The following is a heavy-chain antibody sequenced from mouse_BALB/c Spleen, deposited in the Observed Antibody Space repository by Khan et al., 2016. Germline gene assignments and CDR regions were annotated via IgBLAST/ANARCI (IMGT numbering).Heavy chain of an antibody. J-gene: IGHJ4*01. Sequence: EVKLLESGGGLVQPGGSLNLSCAASGFDFSRYWMSWARQAPGKGQEWIGEINPGSSTINYTPTLKDKFIISRDNAKNTLYLQMSKVRSEDTALYYCASSRYYAMDYWGQGTSVTVSS. CDR1: GFDFSRYW. CDR2: INPGSSTI. CDR3: ASSRYYAMDY. V-gene: IGHV4-2*02.